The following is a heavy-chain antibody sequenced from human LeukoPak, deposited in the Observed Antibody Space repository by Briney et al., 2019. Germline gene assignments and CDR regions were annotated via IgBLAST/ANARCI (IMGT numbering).Heavy chain of an antibody. J-gene: IGHJ5*02. D-gene: IGHD6-13*01. CDR1: GGSFSGYY. CDR2: INHSGST. CDR3: ARRPITYSSSWYFADGAWFDP. V-gene: IGHV4-34*01. Sequence: PSETLSLTCAVYGGSFSGYYWSWIRQPPGKGLEWIGEINHSGSTNYNPSLKSRVTISVDTSKNQFSLKLSSVTAADTAVYYCARRPITYSSSWYFADGAWFDPWGQGTLVTVSS.